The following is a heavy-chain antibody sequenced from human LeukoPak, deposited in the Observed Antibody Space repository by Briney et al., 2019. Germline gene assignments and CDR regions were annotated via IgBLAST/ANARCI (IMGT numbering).Heavy chain of an antibody. D-gene: IGHD6-19*01. V-gene: IGHV3-23*01. J-gene: IGHJ4*02. Sequence: GGSLRLSCAASGFTYSNYAMNWVRQAPGKGLEWVSGISSGGGTTYYADSVKGRFIISRDNSKNTLYLQMDSLRAEDTAVYYCTKAGIAVPATPDCWGQGTLVTVSS. CDR3: TKAGIAVPATPDC. CDR2: ISSGGGTT. CDR1: GFTYSNYA.